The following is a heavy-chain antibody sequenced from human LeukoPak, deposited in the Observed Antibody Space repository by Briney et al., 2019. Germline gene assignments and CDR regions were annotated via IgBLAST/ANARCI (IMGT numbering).Heavy chain of an antibody. CDR2: ISYDGSNK. V-gene: IGHV3-30-3*01. D-gene: IGHD1/OR15-1a*01. CDR3: AENSALEC. CDR1: GFTFSSYT. J-gene: IGHJ4*02. Sequence: PGGSLRLSCAASGFTFSSYTMHWVRQAPGKGLEWVAVISYDGSNKYYADSVKGRFTISRDNSKNTLYLQMNSLRAEDTAVYYCAENSALECWGQGTLVTVSS.